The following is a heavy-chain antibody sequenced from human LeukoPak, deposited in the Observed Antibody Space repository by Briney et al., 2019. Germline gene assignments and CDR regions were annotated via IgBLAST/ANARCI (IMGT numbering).Heavy chain of an antibody. D-gene: IGHD2-8*01. Sequence: ASVKVSCKASGYTSASYGVSWVRQAPGQGPEWMAWISVYSGNTKYAQKFQDRVTLTADTSTGTVYMELKSLRSDDTAVYYCARDGWSLGPWGQGTLVTVSS. CDR2: ISVYSGNT. CDR3: ARDGWSLGP. V-gene: IGHV1-18*04. CDR1: GYTSASYG. J-gene: IGHJ5*02.